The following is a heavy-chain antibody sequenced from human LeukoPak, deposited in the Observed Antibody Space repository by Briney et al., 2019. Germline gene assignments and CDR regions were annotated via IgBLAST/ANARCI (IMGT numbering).Heavy chain of an antibody. V-gene: IGHV1-8*03. D-gene: IGHD6-13*01. CDR3: ARGVYYSRRFDY. Sequence: ALVKVACKASGYTFTSYDINWVRLATGQGLEWMGWMNPNSGNTGYAQKFQGRVTITRNTSISTAYMELSSLRSEDTAVYYCARGVYYSRRFDYWGQGTLVTVSS. J-gene: IGHJ4*02. CDR1: GYTFTSYD. CDR2: MNPNSGNT.